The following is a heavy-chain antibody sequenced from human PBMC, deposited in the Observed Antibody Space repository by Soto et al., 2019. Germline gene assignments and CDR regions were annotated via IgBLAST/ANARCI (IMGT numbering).Heavy chain of an antibody. J-gene: IGHJ4*02. CDR3: AKGSYSGVYSDFDY. CDR1: GFTFSSYD. CDR2: ISYDGSNK. Sequence: GGSLRLSCAASGFTFSSYDMYWVRQAPGKGLEWVAVISYDGSNKYYADSVKGRFTLSRDNSKNTLYLQMNSLRPGDTAVYYCAKGSYSGVYSDFDYWGQGTLVTVSS. D-gene: IGHD1-26*01. V-gene: IGHV3-30*18.